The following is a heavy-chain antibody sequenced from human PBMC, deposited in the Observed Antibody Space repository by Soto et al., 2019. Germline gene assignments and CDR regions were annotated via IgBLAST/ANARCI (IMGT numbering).Heavy chain of an antibody. CDR1: GFTFSNAW. CDR2: IKSKTDGGTT. V-gene: IGHV3-15*07. D-gene: IGHD3-22*01. J-gene: IGHJ4*02. CDR3: TTGLLTYYYDSSGYTFLDY. Sequence: EVQLVESGGGLVKPGGSLRLSCAASGFTFSNAWMNWVRQAPGKGLEWVGRIKSKTDGGTTDYAAPVKGRFTISRDDSKNTLYLQMNSLKTEDTAVYYCTTGLLTYYYDSSGYTFLDYWGQGTLVTVSS.